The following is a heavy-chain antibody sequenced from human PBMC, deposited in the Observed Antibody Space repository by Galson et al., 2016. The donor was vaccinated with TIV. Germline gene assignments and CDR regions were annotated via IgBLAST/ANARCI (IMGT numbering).Heavy chain of an antibody. CDR3: ARVAPGRGPLRVGSWYFDL. V-gene: IGHV4-59*01. CDR1: GGSISSYY. J-gene: IGHJ2*01. CDR2: IYYSGST. D-gene: IGHD2-15*01. Sequence: ETLSLTCTVSGGSISSYYWSWIRQPPGKGLEWIGYIYYSGSTNYNPSLKGRVTISVDTSKNQFSLKLSSVTAADTAVYYCARVAPGRGPLRVGSWYFDLWGRGTLVTVSS.